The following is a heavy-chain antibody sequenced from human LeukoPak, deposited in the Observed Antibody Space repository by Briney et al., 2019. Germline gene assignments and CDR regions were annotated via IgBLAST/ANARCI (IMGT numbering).Heavy chain of an antibody. CDR1: GGSISSGSYY. J-gene: IGHJ4*02. D-gene: IGHD4-11*01. CDR3: ARDSHYSNYYDY. CDR2: IYSSGST. V-gene: IGHV4-61*02. Sequence: KPSETLSLTCTVSGGSISSGSYYWSWIRQPAGKGLEWIGRIYSSGSTNYNPSLNSRITISVDTSKNQFSLKLSSVTAADTAVYYCARDSHYSNYYDYWGQGTLVTVSS.